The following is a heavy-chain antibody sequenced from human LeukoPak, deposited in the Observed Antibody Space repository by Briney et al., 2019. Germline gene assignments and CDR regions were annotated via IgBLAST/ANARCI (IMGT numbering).Heavy chain of an antibody. CDR3: ARGPPGDIVVVPAAGTTVTTKDFQH. V-gene: IGHV4-34*01. CDR1: GGSFSGYY. Sequence: SETLSLTCAVYGGSFSGYYWSWIRQPPGKGLEWIGEINHSGSTNYNPSLKSRVTISVDTSKNQFSLKLSSVTAADTAVYYCARGPPGDIVVVPAAGTTVTTKDFQHWGQGTLVTVSS. D-gene: IGHD2-2*01. J-gene: IGHJ1*01. CDR2: INHSGST.